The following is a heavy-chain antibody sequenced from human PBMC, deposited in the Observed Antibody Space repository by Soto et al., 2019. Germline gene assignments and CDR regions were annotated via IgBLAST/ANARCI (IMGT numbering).Heavy chain of an antibody. CDR1: GYNFTSYG. J-gene: IGHJ4*02. Sequence: QVQLVQSGAEVKKPGASVKVSCKASGYNFTSYGISWVRQAPGQGLEWMGWISAYNGNTNDAQKLQGRVTMTTDTSTSTAYMELRSLRSDDTAVYYCARDFSLVVRGVAGGYWGQGTLVTVSS. CDR2: ISAYNGNT. V-gene: IGHV1-18*01. D-gene: IGHD3-10*01. CDR3: ARDFSLVVRGVAGGY.